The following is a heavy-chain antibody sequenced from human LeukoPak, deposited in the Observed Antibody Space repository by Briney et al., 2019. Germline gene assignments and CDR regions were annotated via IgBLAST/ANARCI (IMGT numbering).Heavy chain of an antibody. CDR3: AKLVAYSSSWYGFCDY. CDR1: GYSFTTYW. J-gene: IGHJ4*02. CDR2: IYPGDSDT. D-gene: IGHD6-13*01. V-gene: IGHV5-51*01. Sequence: GESLKISCKSSGYSFTTYWIGWVRQMPGKGLEWMGIIYPGDSDTRYSPSFQGQVTISADKSISTAYLQWSSLKASDTAMYYCAKLVAYSSSWYGFCDYWGQGTLVTVSS.